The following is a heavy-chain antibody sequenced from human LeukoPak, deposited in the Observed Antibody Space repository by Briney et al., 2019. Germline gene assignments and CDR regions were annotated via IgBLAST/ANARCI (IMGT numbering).Heavy chain of an antibody. CDR3: AREYYYDSSGYYGALDY. J-gene: IGHJ4*02. CDR1: GGSISSHY. V-gene: IGHV4-59*11. CDR2: IYYSGNT. D-gene: IGHD3-22*01. Sequence: SETLSLTCSVSGGSISSHYWSWIRQPPGKGLEWIGCIYYSGNTNYNPSLESRVTISVDTSKNHFSLKLSSVTAADTAVYYCAREYYYDSSGYYGALDYWGQGTLVTVSS.